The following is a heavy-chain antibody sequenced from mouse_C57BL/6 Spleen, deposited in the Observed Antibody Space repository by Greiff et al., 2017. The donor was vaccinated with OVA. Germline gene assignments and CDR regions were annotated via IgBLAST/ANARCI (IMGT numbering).Heavy chain of an antibody. CDR3: APITTVVAPSYLYFDV. V-gene: IGHV14-3*01. D-gene: IGHD1-1*01. J-gene: IGHJ1*03. CDR2: IDPANGNT. CDR1: GFNIKNTY. Sequence: EVQLQQSVAELVRPGASVKLSCTASGFNIKNTYMHWVKQRPEQGLEWIGRIDPANGNTKYAPKFQGKATITADTSSNTAYLQLSSLTSEDTAIYYCAPITTVVAPSYLYFDVWGTGTTVTVSS.